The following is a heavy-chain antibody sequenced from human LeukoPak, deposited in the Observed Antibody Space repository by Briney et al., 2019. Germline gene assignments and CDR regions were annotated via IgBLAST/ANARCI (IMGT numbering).Heavy chain of an antibody. V-gene: IGHV3-74*01. J-gene: IGHJ4*02. D-gene: IGHD6-13*01. CDR2: INSDGSST. Sequence: QPGGSLRLSCAASGFTFSSYWMHWVRQAPGKGLVWVSRINSDGSSTSYADSVKGRFTISRDNSKNTVYLQVNSLRDEDTAVYYCARDLEAANTYYFDYWGQGTMVTVSS. CDR1: GFTFSSYW. CDR3: ARDLEAANTYYFDY.